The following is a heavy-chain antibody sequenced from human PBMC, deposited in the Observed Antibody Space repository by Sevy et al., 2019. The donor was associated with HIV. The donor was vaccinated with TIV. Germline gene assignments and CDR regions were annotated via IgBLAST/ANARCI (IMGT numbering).Heavy chain of an antibody. V-gene: IGHV3-21*01. CDR1: GFTFSSYS. Sequence: GGSLRLSCAASGFTFSSYSMNWVRQAPGKGLEWVSSISSSSSYIYYADSVKGRFTISRDNAKNSLYLQMNSLRAEDTAVYYCAREHSGGPDYYYYYGMDVWGQGTTVTVSS. CDR2: ISSSSSYI. J-gene: IGHJ6*02. D-gene: IGHD2-15*01. CDR3: AREHSGGPDYYYYYGMDV.